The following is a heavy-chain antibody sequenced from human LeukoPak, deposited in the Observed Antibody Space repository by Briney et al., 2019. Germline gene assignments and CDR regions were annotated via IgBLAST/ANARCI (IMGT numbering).Heavy chain of an antibody. CDR2: IYYGGST. D-gene: IGHD6-19*01. J-gene: IGHJ6*02. CDR3: ARDQGSGWNYYYYGMDV. Sequence: PSETLSLTCTVSGGSVSSGSYYWSWIQQPPGKGLEWIGYIYYGGSTNYNPSLKSRVTISVDTSKNQFSLKLSSVTAADTAVYYCARDQGSGWNYYYYGMDVWGQGTTVTVSS. CDR1: GGSVSSGSYY. V-gene: IGHV4-61*01.